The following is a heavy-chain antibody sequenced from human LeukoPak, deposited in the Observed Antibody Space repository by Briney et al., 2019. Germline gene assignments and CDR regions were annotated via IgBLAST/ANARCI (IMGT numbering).Heavy chain of an antibody. D-gene: IGHD2-15*01. CDR3: AKPRLGGYCSGGSCYSWGFDY. CDR1: GFTFSSYG. J-gene: IGHJ4*02. Sequence: GGSLRLSCAASGFTFSSYGMHWVRQAPGKGLEWVSGINWNSGSIGYADSVKGRFTISRDNAKNSLYLQMNSLRPEDTALYYCAKPRLGGYCSGGSCYSWGFDYWGQGTLVTVSS. CDR2: INWNSGSI. V-gene: IGHV3-9*01.